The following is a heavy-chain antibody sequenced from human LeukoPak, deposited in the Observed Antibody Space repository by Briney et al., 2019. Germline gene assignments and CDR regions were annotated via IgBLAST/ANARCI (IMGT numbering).Heavy chain of an antibody. V-gene: IGHV1-2*02. Sequence: AASVKVSCKASGYTFTGYYMHWVRQAPGQGLEWMGWINPNSGGTNYAQKFQGRVTMTRDTSISTAYMELSRLRSDDTAVYYCARGEGSSAQYYFDYWGQGTLVTVSS. J-gene: IGHJ4*02. CDR3: ARGEGSSAQYYFDY. CDR1: GYTFTGYY. CDR2: INPNSGGT. D-gene: IGHD6-6*01.